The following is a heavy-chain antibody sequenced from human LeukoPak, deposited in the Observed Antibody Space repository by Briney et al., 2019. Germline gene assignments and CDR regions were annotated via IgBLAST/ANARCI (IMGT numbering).Heavy chain of an antibody. V-gene: IGHV3-21*01. Sequence: GGSLRLSCATSGFTFSPYSMNWVRQAPGKGLEWVSSISGSSIYISYADSVKGRFTISSDNAKNSLYLQMNSLRAEDTAVYYCARVYYDSRGYYYVYFDYWGQGTLVTVSS. CDR1: GFTFSPYS. J-gene: IGHJ4*02. CDR2: ISGSSIYI. CDR3: ARVYYDSRGYYYVYFDY. D-gene: IGHD3-22*01.